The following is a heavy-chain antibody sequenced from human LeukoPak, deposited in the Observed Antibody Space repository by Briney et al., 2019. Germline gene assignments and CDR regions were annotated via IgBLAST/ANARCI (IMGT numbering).Heavy chain of an antibody. CDR1: GGSISSSNW. CDR3: ARVQFVVATTNFDC. D-gene: IGHD2-15*01. Sequence: SETLSLTCAVSGGSISSSNWWSWVRQPPGKGLEWIGEIYHSGSTNYNPSLKSRVTISVDKSKNQFSLKLSSVTAADTAVYYCARVQFVVATTNFDCWGQGTLVTVSS. V-gene: IGHV4-4*02. J-gene: IGHJ4*02. CDR2: IYHSGST.